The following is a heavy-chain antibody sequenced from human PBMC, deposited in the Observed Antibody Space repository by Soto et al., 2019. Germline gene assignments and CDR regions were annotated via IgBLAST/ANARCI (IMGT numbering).Heavy chain of an antibody. CDR2: FNPNSGGT. Sequence: ASVKVFCNASGFTFTGYYMHRVRQAPGQGLGWMGWFNPNSGGTNYAQRLQGRVTIARDTSISTAYMELSRVRSDDAAVYYCARGWFGYYDFWSGYYSPRSYYYYGMDVWGQGTTVTVSS. J-gene: IGHJ6*02. CDR3: ARGWFGYYDFWSGYYSPRSYYYYGMDV. CDR1: GFTFTGYY. D-gene: IGHD3-3*01. V-gene: IGHV1-2*02.